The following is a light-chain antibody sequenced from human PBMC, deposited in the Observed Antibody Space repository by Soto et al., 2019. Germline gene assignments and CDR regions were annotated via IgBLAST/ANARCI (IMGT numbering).Light chain of an antibody. CDR3: QQYNNCPPIT. CDR2: GAS. J-gene: IGKJ5*01. Sequence: EIVMTQSPATLSVSPGERATLSCRASQSVGSNLAWYQQKPGQAPRLLIYGASTRATGIPARFSGSGSGTEFTLTISSLQSEDFALYYCQQYNNCPPITFGQGTRLEIK. V-gene: IGKV3-15*01. CDR1: QSVGSN.